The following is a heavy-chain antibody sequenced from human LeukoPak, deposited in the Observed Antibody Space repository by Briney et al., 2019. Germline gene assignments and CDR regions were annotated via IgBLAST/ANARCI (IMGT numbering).Heavy chain of an antibody. CDR2: IYYSGST. J-gene: IGHJ4*02. D-gene: IGHD6-6*01. V-gene: IGHV4-31*03. Sequence: PSETLSLTCTVSGVSISSGGYYWSWIRQHPGKGLEWIGYIYYSGSTYYNPSLKSRVTISVDTSKNQFSLKLSSVTAADTAVYYCARVSARPHYYFDYWGQGTLVTVSS. CDR1: GVSISSGGYY. CDR3: ARVSARPHYYFDY.